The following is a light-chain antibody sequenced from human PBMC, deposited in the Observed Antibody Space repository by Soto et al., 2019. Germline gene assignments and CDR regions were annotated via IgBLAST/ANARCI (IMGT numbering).Light chain of an antibody. J-gene: IGKJ1*01. Sequence: DIQLTQSPSSLSAFVGDRVTIACRASQNIVIYLNWYQHKPGRAPKLLISAASNLQSGVPSRFIGSGSGTDFTLTISSLQPEDLATYSCQQSYTTPTFGQGSKVEIK. CDR2: AAS. CDR3: QQSYTTPT. V-gene: IGKV1-39*01. CDR1: QNIVIY.